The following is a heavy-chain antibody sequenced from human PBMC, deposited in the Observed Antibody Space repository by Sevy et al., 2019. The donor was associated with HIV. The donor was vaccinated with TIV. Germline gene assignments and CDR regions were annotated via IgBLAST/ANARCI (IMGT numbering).Heavy chain of an antibody. J-gene: IGHJ4*02. Sequence: ASVKVSCKASGYTFTGQYIHWVRQAPGQGLQWMGWINPNSGVTNHVQEFQGRVTMTRDTSINTAYMELSGLKSDDTAVYYCARDLRLRGYCYGSFDHWGQGTLVTVSS. CDR3: ARDLRLRGYCYGSFDH. CDR2: INPNSGVT. V-gene: IGHV1-2*02. CDR1: GYTFTGQY. D-gene: IGHD5-18*01.